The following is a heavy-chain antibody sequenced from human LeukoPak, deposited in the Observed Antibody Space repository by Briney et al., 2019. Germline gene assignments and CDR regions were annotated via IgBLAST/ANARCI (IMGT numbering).Heavy chain of an antibody. CDR3: ARDFFRVGATSAY. Sequence: PGGSLRLSCAASGFTFSSYSMNWVRQAPGKGLEWVSSISSSSSYIYYADSVKGRFTISRDNAKNSLYLQMNNLRAEDTAVYYCARDFFRVGATSAYWGQGTLVTLSS. V-gene: IGHV3-21*01. CDR1: GFTFSSYS. J-gene: IGHJ4*02. D-gene: IGHD1-26*01. CDR2: ISSSSSYI.